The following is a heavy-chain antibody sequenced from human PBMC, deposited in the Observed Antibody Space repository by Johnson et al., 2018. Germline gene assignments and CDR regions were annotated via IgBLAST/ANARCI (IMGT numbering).Heavy chain of an antibody. CDR2: ISSDGSNK. CDR1: GFTFSSYG. D-gene: IGHD2-2*01. J-gene: IGHJ6*03. Sequence: VQLLESGGGVVQXGRSLRLXCAASGFTFSSYGMHWVRQAPGKGLEWVAVISSDGSNKHYADSVKGRFTISRDNAKNTLYLQMNSLRAEDTAVYYGAKDHDQRLNGYYYMDVWGKGTTVTVSS. CDR3: AKDHDQRLNGYYYMDV. V-gene: IGHV3-30*18.